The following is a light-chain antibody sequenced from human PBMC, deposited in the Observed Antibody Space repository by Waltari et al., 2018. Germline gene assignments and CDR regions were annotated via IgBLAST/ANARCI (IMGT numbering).Light chain of an antibody. V-gene: IGKV3-15*01. CDR2: GAS. CDR3: HQYNDWPLT. Sequence: EIVMTQSPVSLSVSPGERATLSCRASQNIRSTLAWYQQKPGQAPRPLIYGASTRATGIPARFSGSGSGTEFTLTISSLQSEDFAVYYCHQYNDWPLTFGGGTKVETK. J-gene: IGKJ4*01. CDR1: QNIRST.